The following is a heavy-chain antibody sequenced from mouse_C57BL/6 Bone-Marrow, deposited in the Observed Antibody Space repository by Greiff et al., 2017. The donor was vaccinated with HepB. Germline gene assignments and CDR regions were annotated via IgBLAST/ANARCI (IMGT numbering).Heavy chain of an antibody. Sequence: EVQVVESGGGLVKPGGSLKLSCAASGFTFSSYTMSWVRQTPEKRLEWVATISGGGGNTYYPDSVKGRFTISRDNAKNTLYLQMSSLRSEDTALYYCARHDWDYFDYWGQGTTLTVSS. CDR2: ISGGGGNT. D-gene: IGHD4-1*01. CDR3: ARHDWDYFDY. V-gene: IGHV5-9*01. CDR1: GFTFSSYT. J-gene: IGHJ2*01.